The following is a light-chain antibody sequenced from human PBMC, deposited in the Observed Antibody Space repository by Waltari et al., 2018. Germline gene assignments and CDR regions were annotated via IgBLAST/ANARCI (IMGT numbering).Light chain of an antibody. J-gene: IGKJ1*01. CDR1: QSISTY. CDR3: QQRSNWWT. Sequence: EIVLTQSPDTLSLSPGERATLSSRASQSISTYLAWYQQRPGQAPRLLIYDASNRATCIPARFSGSGSGTDFTLTISSLEPEDFAVYYCQQRSNWWTFGQGTKVEIK. CDR2: DAS. V-gene: IGKV3-11*01.